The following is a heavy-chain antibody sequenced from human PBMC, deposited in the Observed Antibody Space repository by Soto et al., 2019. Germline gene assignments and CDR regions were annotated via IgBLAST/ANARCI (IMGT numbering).Heavy chain of an antibody. CDR2: IIPIFGTA. J-gene: IGHJ6*02. Sequence: QVQLVQSGAEVKKPGSSVKVSCKASGGTFSSYAISWVRQAPGQGLEWMGGIIPIFGTANYAQKFQGRVTITADESTSTAYMELSSLRSEDTGVYSCARGGYCTNGVCSATYYYYYGMDVWGHGTTVTVSS. V-gene: IGHV1-69*01. CDR3: ARGGYCTNGVCSATYYYYYGMDV. CDR1: GGTFSSYA. D-gene: IGHD2-8*01.